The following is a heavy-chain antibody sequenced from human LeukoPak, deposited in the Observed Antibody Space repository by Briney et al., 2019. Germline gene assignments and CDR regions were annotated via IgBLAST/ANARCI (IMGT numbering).Heavy chain of an antibody. Sequence: PSETLSLTCTVSGGSISSSSYYWSWIRQPPGKGLEWIGEINHSGSTNYIPSLKSRVTISVDTSKNQFSLKLSSVTAADTAVYYCARYPKETIFGVVTPIRGYFDYWGQGTLVTVSS. CDR3: ARYPKETIFGVVTPIRGYFDY. V-gene: IGHV4-39*07. D-gene: IGHD3-3*01. CDR1: GGSISSSSYY. J-gene: IGHJ4*02. CDR2: INHSGST.